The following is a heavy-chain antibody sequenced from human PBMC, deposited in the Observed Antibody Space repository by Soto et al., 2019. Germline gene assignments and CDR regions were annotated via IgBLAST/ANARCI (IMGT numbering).Heavy chain of an antibody. J-gene: IGHJ4*02. D-gene: IGHD4-17*01. CDR2: ISSSGSTI. CDR1: GFTFSDYY. CDR3: ARETTACFDY. Sequence: LRLSCAASGFTFSDYYMTWIRQAPGKGPEWVSHISSSGSTIYYADSVKGRFTISRDNAKNSLYLQMNSLRAEDTALYYCARETTACFDYWGQGTLVTISS. V-gene: IGHV3-11*01.